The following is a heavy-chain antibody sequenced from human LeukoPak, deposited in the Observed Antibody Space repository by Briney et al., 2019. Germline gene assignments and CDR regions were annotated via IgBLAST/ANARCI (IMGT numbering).Heavy chain of an antibody. CDR3: AAESERWLVRS. D-gene: IGHD6-19*01. V-gene: IGHV4-59*01. CDR1: GGSISSYY. CDR2: IYYSGST. Sequence: KASEILSLTCTVSGGSISSYYWSWIRQPPGKGLEWIGYIYYSGSTNYNPSLKSRVTISIDTSKNQFSLKLSSVTAADTAVYYCAAESERWLVRSWGQGTLVTVSS. J-gene: IGHJ4*02.